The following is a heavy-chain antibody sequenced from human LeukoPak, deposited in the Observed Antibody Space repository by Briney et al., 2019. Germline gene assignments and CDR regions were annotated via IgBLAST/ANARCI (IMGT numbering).Heavy chain of an antibody. CDR2: INPNSGDT. V-gene: IGHV1-2*02. CDR1: GYTFTAYY. D-gene: IGHD3-10*01. CDR3: ARVAIMVRGVNLFHQ. J-gene: IGHJ1*01. Sequence: ASVKVSCKTPGYTFTAYYIHWVRQAPGQGLEWMGWINPNSGDTNYAQKFQGRVIMTWDTSISTAYTELSRLKSDDTAVFYCARVAIMVRGVNLFHQWGQGTLVTVSS.